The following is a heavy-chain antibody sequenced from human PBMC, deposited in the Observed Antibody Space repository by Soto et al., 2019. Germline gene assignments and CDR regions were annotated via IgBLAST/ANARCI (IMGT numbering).Heavy chain of an antibody. J-gene: IGHJ4*02. Sequence: QLQLQESGSGLVKPSQTLSLTCAVSGGSISSGGYSWSWIRQPPGKGLEWIGYIYHSGSTYYNPSLKSRVTISVDRSKNLFSLKLSSVTFADTAVYYCASFENYYGSGRLDYWGQGTLVTLSS. CDR2: IYHSGST. V-gene: IGHV4-30-2*01. CDR3: ASFENYYGSGRLDY. CDR1: GGSISSGGYS. D-gene: IGHD3-10*01.